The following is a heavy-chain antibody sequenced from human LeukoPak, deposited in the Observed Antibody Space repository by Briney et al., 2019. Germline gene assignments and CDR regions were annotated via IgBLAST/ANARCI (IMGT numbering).Heavy chain of an antibody. CDR1: GFTSSSCE. CDR3: ARGRGGFPFNNWFDP. D-gene: IGHD2-15*01. J-gene: IGHJ5*02. Sequence: GGSLRLSCAASGFTSSSCEMNWVRQAPGKGLEWVSYISSSGSTIYYADSVKGRFTISRDNAKNSLYLQMNSLRAEDTAVYYCARGRGGFPFNNWFDPWGQGTLVTVSS. V-gene: IGHV3-48*03. CDR2: ISSSGSTI.